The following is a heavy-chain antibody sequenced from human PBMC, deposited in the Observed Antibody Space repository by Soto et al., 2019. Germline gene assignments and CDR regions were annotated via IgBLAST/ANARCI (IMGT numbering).Heavy chain of an antibody. CDR1: GFTFDDYA. D-gene: IGHD3-10*01. V-gene: IGHV3-9*01. J-gene: IGHJ6*02. Sequence: EVQLVESGGGLVQPGRSLRLSCAASGFTFDDYAMHWVRQAPGKGLEWVSGISWNSGSIGYADSVKGRFTISRDNAKNSLYLQMNSLRAEDTALYYCAKDMGGSGSYYNDHYYYGMDVWGQGTTVTVSS. CDR3: AKDMGGSGSYYNDHYYYGMDV. CDR2: ISWNSGSI.